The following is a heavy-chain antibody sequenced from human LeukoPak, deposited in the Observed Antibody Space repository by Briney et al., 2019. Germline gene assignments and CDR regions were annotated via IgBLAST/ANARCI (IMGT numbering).Heavy chain of an antibody. D-gene: IGHD3-22*01. J-gene: IGHJ4*02. V-gene: IGHV1-2*02. CDR2: IDPNSGDT. CDR3: ARSRSRAMSSGYSPFGDVRYYFDY. Sequence: ASVKVSCKASGYTFAGYYIHWVRQAPGQGLEWMGWIDPNSGDTSFAQIFQGRVTMTRVTSISTTYMELSRLRSDDTAVYYCARSRSRAMSSGYSPFGDVRYYFDYWGQGTLVTVSS. CDR1: GYTFAGYY.